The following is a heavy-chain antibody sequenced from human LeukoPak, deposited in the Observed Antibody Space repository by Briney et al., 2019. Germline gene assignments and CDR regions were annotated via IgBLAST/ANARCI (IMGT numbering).Heavy chain of an antibody. CDR2: ISYDGSNK. CDR1: GCTFSSYG. CDR3: AKGRGSSWYPAYYFDY. Sequence: GGSLRLSCAASGCTFSSYGMHWVRQAPGKGLEWVAVISYDGSNKYYADSVKGRFTISRDNSKNTLYLQMNSLRAEDTAVYYCAKGRGSSWYPAYYFDYWGQGTLVTVSS. J-gene: IGHJ4*02. D-gene: IGHD6-13*01. V-gene: IGHV3-30*18.